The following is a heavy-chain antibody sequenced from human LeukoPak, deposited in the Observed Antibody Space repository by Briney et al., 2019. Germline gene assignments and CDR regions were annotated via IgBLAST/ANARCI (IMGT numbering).Heavy chain of an antibody. CDR1: GFTFSYYY. CDR3: ARDRWSSISYLDY. D-gene: IGHD6-13*01. V-gene: IGHV3-23*01. J-gene: IGHJ4*02. Sequence: TGGSLRLSCVASGFTFSYYYMSWIRQAPGKGLEWVSTIDGSGGATYYAGSVKGRFTISRDNSKNTLYLQMGSLRAEDTAIYYCARDRWSSISYLDYWGQGTLVTVSS. CDR2: IDGSGGAT.